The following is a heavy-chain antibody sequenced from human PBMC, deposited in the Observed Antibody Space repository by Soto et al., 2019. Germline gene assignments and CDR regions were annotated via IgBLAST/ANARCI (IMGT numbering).Heavy chain of an antibody. CDR2: ISNNGGTT. D-gene: IGHD3-22*01. CDR1: GFTFSTYS. Sequence: EVQLVESGGGLVQPGGSLRVSCSASGFTFSTYSMHWVRQAPGKGLELVSAISNNGGTTYYSDSVKGRFTISRDDSKNTLYLLMSSLRPEDTAVYYCVKGYYQYYYYHLGMDVWGQGTTVTVSS. V-gene: IGHV3-64D*08. CDR3: VKGYYQYYYYHLGMDV. J-gene: IGHJ6*02.